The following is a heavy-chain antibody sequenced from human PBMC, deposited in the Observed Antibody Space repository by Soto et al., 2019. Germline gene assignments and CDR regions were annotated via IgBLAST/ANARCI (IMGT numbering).Heavy chain of an antibody. Sequence: GGSLRLSCAASGFTFSSYAMSWVRQAPGKGLEWVSAISGSGGSTYYADSVKGRFTISRDNSKNTLYLQMNSLRAEDTAVYYCAKDRLNYDILTGYPYYFDYWGQGTLVTVSS. D-gene: IGHD3-9*01. V-gene: IGHV3-23*01. CDR2: ISGSGGST. J-gene: IGHJ4*02. CDR3: AKDRLNYDILTGYPYYFDY. CDR1: GFTFSSYA.